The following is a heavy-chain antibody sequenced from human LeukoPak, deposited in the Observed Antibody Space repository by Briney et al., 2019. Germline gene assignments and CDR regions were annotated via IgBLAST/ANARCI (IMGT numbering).Heavy chain of an antibody. Sequence: GGSLRLSCAASGFTFSSYGMHWVRQAPGKGLEWVAVISYDGSNKYYADSVKGRFTISRDNSKNTLYLQMNSLRAEDTAVYYCAKEPYTAMAPLPPDYWGQGTLVTVSS. D-gene: IGHD5-18*01. J-gene: IGHJ4*02. V-gene: IGHV3-30*18. CDR3: AKEPYTAMAPLPPDY. CDR2: ISYDGSNK. CDR1: GFTFSSYG.